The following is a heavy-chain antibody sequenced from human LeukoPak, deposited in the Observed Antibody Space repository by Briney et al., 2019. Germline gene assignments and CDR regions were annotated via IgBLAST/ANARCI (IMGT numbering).Heavy chain of an antibody. V-gene: IGHV3-48*02. CDR3: ARDRDSGDYTAAPGDY. CDR2: ISSSGGTI. D-gene: IGHD4-17*01. Sequence: GGSLRLSCAASGFTFSSYSMNWVRQAPGKGLEWISYISSSGGTINYADSVKGRFTISRDSAKNSLYLQMNSLRDEDTAVYYCARDRDSGDYTAAPGDYWGQGTLVTASS. J-gene: IGHJ4*02. CDR1: GFTFSSYS.